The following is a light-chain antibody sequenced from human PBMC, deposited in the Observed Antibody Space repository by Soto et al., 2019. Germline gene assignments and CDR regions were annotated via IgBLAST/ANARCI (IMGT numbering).Light chain of an antibody. V-gene: IGLV2-14*03. CDR3: TSYTTSGTYV. Sequence: QSVLTQPASVSGSPGQSIAVSCSGTSSDIGAYIYVSWYQQHPGKAPKLMIYDVSNRPSGVSDRFSGSKSCNTASLTISGLQAEDEADYYCTSYTTSGTYVFGAGTKLTVL. CDR2: DVS. CDR1: SSDIGAYIY. J-gene: IGLJ1*01.